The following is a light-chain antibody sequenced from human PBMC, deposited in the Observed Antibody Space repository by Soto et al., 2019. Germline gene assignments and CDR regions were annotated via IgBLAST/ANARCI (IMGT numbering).Light chain of an antibody. V-gene: IGLV1-40*01. Sequence: QAVVTQPPSVSGAPGPRVTISCTGSSSNIGAGYTVNWYQQLPGTAPKLLIPGINYRPSGVPDRFSASKSGTSAALVITGLQAEEEADYYCQSYDSAPRGVFGGGTKLTVL. CDR1: SSNIGAGYT. J-gene: IGLJ2*01. CDR3: QSYDSAPRGV. CDR2: GIN.